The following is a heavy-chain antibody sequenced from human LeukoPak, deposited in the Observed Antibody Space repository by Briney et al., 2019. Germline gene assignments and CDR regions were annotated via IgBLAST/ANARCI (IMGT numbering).Heavy chain of an antibody. J-gene: IGHJ5*02. Sequence: PSETLSLTCTVSGGSISSYYWSWIRQPPGKGLEWIGYIYYSGSTNYNPSLKSRVTISVDTSKKQFSLKLSSVTAADTAVYYCARGGICSGSNCYDNWFDPWGQGILVTVSS. V-gene: IGHV4-59*01. CDR2: IYYSGST. CDR1: GGSISSYY. D-gene: IGHD2-15*01. CDR3: ARGGICSGSNCYDNWFDP.